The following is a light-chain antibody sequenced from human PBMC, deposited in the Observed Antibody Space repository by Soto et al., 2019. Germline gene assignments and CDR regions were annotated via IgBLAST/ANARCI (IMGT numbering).Light chain of an antibody. CDR3: QQRSNPLT. Sequence: EIMLTQSPATLSLSKGERATLSCRASQSVSSYLAWYQQKPGQAPRLLIYDASNRATGIPARFSGSGSGTDFTLTISSLEPEDFAVYYCQQRSNPLTCGGGTKV. CDR2: DAS. CDR1: QSVSSY. V-gene: IGKV3-11*01. J-gene: IGKJ4*01.